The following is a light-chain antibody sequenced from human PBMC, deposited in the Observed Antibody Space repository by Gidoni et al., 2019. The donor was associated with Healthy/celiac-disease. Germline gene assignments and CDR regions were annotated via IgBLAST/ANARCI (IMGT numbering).Light chain of an antibody. CDR2: GAS. V-gene: IGKV3-15*01. J-gene: IGKJ3*01. CDR1: QSVSSN. CDR3: QQYNNWPLT. Sequence: EIVMTQSPATLSVSPGERATLSCRASQSVSSNLPWYQQKPGQAPRLLIYGASTRATGSPARFSGSGSGTEFTRTISSLQSEDFAVDYCQQYNNWPLTFGPGTKVDIK.